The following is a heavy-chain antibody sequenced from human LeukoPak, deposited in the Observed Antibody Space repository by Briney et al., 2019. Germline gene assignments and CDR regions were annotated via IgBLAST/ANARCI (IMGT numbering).Heavy chain of an antibody. CDR3: AIGRGGYDTYYYYGMDV. CDR2: IYCSGST. V-gene: IGHV4-59*01. D-gene: IGHD5-12*01. CDR1: GGSISSYY. J-gene: IGHJ6*02. Sequence: ASETLSLTCTVSGGSISSYYWSWIRQPPGKGLELIGYIYCSGSTNYNPSLKSRVTISVDTSKNQFSLKLSPVTAADTAVYYCAIGRGGYDTYYYYGMDVWGQGTTVTVSS.